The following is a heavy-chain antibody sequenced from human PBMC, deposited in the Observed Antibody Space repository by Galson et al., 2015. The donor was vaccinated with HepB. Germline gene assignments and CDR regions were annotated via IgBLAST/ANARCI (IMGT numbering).Heavy chain of an antibody. D-gene: IGHD2-15*01. CDR3: AKGSCSGGSCYPTFDY. CDR2: ISGSGGST. J-gene: IGHJ4*02. V-gene: IGHV3-23*01. CDR1: GFTFNNYA. Sequence: SLRLSCAASGFTFNNYAMNWVRQAPGKGLEWVSGISGSGGSTYYADSVKGRFTISRDNSKNTVYLQMSSLRAEDTAVFFCAKGSCSGGSCYPTFDYWGQGTLVTVSS.